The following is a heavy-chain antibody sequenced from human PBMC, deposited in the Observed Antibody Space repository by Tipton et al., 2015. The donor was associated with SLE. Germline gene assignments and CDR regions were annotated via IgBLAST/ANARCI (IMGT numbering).Heavy chain of an antibody. CDR2: INSSGRT. D-gene: IGHD1-7*01. CDR1: GGSFSGYH. V-gene: IGHV4-34*01. Sequence: TLSLTCTLYGGSFSGYHWSWVRQSSGKGLEWIGEINSSGRTNYNPSLESRVTISVDTSKDQFSLRLTSVTAADTAVYYCARGSPTGTTRLDYWGRGTLVTVSS. J-gene: IGHJ4*02. CDR3: ARGSPTGTTRLDY.